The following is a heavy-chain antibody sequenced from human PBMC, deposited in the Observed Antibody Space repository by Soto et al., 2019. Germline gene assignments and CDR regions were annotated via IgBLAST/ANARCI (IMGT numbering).Heavy chain of an antibody. J-gene: IGHJ4*02. CDR1: GFPFSSYW. D-gene: IGHD3-22*01. CDR3: ARGDGDRYDGNGYLGRH. V-gene: IGHV3-74*01. Sequence: EVQLVESGGGLVQPGESLTLSCAASGFPFSSYWMHWVRQAPGKGLVWVSRIKSDGSGTYYADSVQDRFTISRDNARNTVYGQMSSVRVEDTAVYFCARGDGDRYDGNGYLGRHWGQGTLVTVSS. CDR2: IKSDGSGT.